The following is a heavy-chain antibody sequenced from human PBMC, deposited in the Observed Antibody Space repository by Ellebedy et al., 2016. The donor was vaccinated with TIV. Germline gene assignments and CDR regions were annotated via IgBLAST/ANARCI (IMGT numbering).Heavy chain of an antibody. CDR3: ARSPYYYDSSGLSDY. CDR1: GGSFSGYY. V-gene: IGHV4-34*01. D-gene: IGHD3-22*01. Sequence: MPSETLSLTCAVYGGSFSGYYWSWIRQPPGKGLEWIGEINHSGSTNYNPSLKSRVTISVDTSKNQFSLKLSSVTAADTAVYYCARSPYYYDSSGLSDYWGQGTLVTVSS. J-gene: IGHJ4*02. CDR2: INHSGST.